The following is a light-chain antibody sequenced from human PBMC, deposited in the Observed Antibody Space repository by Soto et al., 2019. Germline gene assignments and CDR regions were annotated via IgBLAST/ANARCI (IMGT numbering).Light chain of an antibody. CDR3: CSYTSSNTRI. J-gene: IGLJ1*01. CDR1: SSDVGGYKY. V-gene: IGLV2-14*01. Sequence: QSALTQPASVSGSPGQSIPISCTGTSSDVGGYKYVSWYQQHPGKAPKLMIYEVSNRPSGVSNRFSGSKSGNTASLTISGLQAEDEADYYCCSYTSSNTRIFGTGTKLTVL. CDR2: EVS.